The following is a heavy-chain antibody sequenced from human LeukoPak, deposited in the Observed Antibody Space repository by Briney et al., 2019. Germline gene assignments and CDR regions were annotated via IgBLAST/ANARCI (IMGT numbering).Heavy chain of an antibody. CDR3: TTYVSVSSPC. CDR1: GITFSNDW. D-gene: IGHD3-10*02. J-gene: IGHJ4*02. Sequence: GGSLRLSCAASGITFSNDWMTWDRQAPGKGLEWVGRIYRSSNGETTDYGAPVKGRFTMSRDDSKNTLYLQMNSLKTEDTAVYYCTTYVSVSSPCWGQGTLVTVSS. V-gene: IGHV3-15*01. CDR2: IYRSSNGETT.